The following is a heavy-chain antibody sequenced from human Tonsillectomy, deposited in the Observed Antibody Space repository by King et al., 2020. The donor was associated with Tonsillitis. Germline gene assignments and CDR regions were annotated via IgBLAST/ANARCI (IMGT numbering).Heavy chain of an antibody. CDR2: IIPIFGTA. D-gene: IGHD3-22*01. J-gene: IGHJ1*01. Sequence: VQLVQSGAEVKKPGSSVKVSCKASGGTFSSYAISWVRQAPGQGLEWMGGIIPIFGTANYAQKFQGRVTITADESTSTAYMELSSLRSEDTAVYYCARAQGYYYDSSGYGYFQHWGQGTLVTVSS. V-gene: IGHV1-69*01. CDR1: GGTFSSYA. CDR3: ARAQGYYYDSSGYGYFQH.